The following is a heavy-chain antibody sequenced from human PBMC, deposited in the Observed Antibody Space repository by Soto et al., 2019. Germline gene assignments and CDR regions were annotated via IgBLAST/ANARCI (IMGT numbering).Heavy chain of an antibody. J-gene: IGHJ6*02. CDR3: ESHRITMVRGVILYYYYGMDV. V-gene: IGHV1-18*01. CDR1: GYTFTSYG. D-gene: IGHD3-10*01. Sequence: QVQLVQSGAEVKKPGASVKVSCKASGYTFTSYGISWVRQAPGQGLEWMGWISAYNGNTNYAQKLQGRVTMTTDTSTRTAYMELRSLRSEDTAVYSCESHRITMVRGVILYYYYGMDVWGQGTTVTVSS. CDR2: ISAYNGNT.